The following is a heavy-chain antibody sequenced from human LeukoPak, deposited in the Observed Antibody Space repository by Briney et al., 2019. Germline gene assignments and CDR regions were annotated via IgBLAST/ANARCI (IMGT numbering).Heavy chain of an antibody. J-gene: IGHJ4*02. D-gene: IGHD2-2*03. CDR2: ISAYNGNT. V-gene: IGHV1-18*04. CDR1: GYTFTSYG. CDR3: ARVAVDIVVVPAAHDY. Sequence: ASVKVSCKASGYTFTSYGISWVRQAPGQGLEWMGWISAYNGNTNYARKLQGRVTMTTDTSTNTAYMELRSLRSDDTAVYYCARVAVDIVVVPAAHDYWGQGTLVTVSS.